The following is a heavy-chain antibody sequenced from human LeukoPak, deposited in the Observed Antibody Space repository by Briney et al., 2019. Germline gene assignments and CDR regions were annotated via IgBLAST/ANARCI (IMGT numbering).Heavy chain of an antibody. CDR1: GGTFSSYA. J-gene: IGHJ5*02. CDR2: IIPIFGTA. Sequence: SVKVSCKASGGTFSSYAISWVRQAPGQGLEWMGGIIPIFGTANYAQKFQGRVTITADKSTSTAYMELSSLRSEDTAVYYCASTMVRGVIAPPDWFDPWGQGTLVTVSS. D-gene: IGHD3-10*01. V-gene: IGHV1-69*06. CDR3: ASTMVRGVIAPPDWFDP.